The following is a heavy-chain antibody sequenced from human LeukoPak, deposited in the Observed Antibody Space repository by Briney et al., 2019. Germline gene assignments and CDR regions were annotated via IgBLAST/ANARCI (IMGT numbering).Heavy chain of an antibody. CDR1: GVTFVDHG. CDR3: AAGDRNGWYFDY. CDR2: INWNGGST. V-gene: IGHV3-20*04. J-gene: IGHJ4*02. D-gene: IGHD6-19*01. Sequence: GGSLRLSCAASGVTFVDHGMSWVRQVPGKGLEWVSGINWNGGSTGYADSVKGRFTISRDNAKNSLYLQMSSLRAEDTALYYCAAGDRNGWYFDYWGQGTLVTVSS.